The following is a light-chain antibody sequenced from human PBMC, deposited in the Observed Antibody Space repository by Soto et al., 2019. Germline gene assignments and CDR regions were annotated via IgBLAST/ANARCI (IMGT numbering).Light chain of an antibody. CDR2: KAS. J-gene: IGKJ2*01. CDR3: QQYDSSSPT. V-gene: IGKV1-5*03. CDR1: QTISSW. Sequence: DIQITQSPSTLSGSVGDRVTITCRASQTISSWLAWYQQKPGKAPKLLIYKASTLKSGVPSRFSGSGSGTEFTLTISSLQPDDFATYYCQQYDSSSPTFGQGTK.